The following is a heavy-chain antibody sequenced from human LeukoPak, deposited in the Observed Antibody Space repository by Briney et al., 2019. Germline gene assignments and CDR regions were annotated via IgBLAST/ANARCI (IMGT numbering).Heavy chain of an antibody. CDR2: ISYDGSNK. Sequence: GGSLRLSCAASGFTFSSYAMHWVRQAPGKGLEWVAVISYDGSNKYYADSVKGRFTISRDNSKNTLYLQMNSLRAEDTAVYYCARAPLAYSSGWSFWFDPWGQGTLVTVSS. V-gene: IGHV3-30*01. CDR3: ARAPLAYSSGWSFWFDP. D-gene: IGHD6-19*01. J-gene: IGHJ5*02. CDR1: GFTFSSYA.